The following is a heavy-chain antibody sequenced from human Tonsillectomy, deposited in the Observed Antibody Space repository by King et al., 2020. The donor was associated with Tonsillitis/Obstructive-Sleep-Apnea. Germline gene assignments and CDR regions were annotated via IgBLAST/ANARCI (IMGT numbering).Heavy chain of an antibody. Sequence: VQLQQWGAGLLKPSETLSLTCAVYGGSFIGYYWSWIRQLPGKGLEWIGEINHSGSTNYNPSLKSRVTISVDTYKNQFSLKLSSVTAADTAVYYCARGVDCSTTSCYPDYWGQGTLVTVSS. J-gene: IGHJ4*02. CDR2: INHSGST. CDR3: ARGVDCSTTSCYPDY. CDR1: GGSFIGYY. D-gene: IGHD2-2*01. V-gene: IGHV4-34*01.